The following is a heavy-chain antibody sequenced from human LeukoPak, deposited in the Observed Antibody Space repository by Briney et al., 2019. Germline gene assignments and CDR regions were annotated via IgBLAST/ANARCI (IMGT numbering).Heavy chain of an antibody. CDR3: ARRYGSGRGDDFDI. D-gene: IGHD3-10*01. Sequence: ASVKVSCKVSGYTFTDYYMHWVQQAPGKGLEWMGLVDPEDGETIYAEKFQGRVTITADTSTDTAYMELSSLRSEDTAVYYCARRYGSGRGDDFDIWGQGTMVTVSS. J-gene: IGHJ3*02. CDR2: VDPEDGET. CDR1: GYTFTDYY. V-gene: IGHV1-69-2*01.